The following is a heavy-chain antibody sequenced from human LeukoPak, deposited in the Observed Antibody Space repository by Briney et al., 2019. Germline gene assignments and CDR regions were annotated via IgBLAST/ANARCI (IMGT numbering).Heavy chain of an antibody. V-gene: IGHV4-34*01. Sequence: PSETLSLTCAVYGGSFSGYYWSWIRQPPGKGLEWIGGINHSGSTNYNPSLKSRVTISVDTSKNQFSLKLTSVTAADTAVYYCAREVNSSGWTVDYWGQGMLVTVSS. J-gene: IGHJ4*02. D-gene: IGHD6-19*01. CDR3: AREVNSSGWTVDY. CDR2: INHSGST. CDR1: GGSFSGYY.